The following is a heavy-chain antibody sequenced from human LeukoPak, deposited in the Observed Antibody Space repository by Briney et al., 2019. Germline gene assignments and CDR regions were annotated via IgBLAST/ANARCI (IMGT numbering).Heavy chain of an antibody. J-gene: IGHJ4*02. V-gene: IGHV3-21*01. CDR1: GFTFSSYS. CDR3: AREPTTVSPPG. CDR2: ISSSGAYI. D-gene: IGHD4-11*01. Sequence: GGSLRLSCAASGFTFSSYSMNCVGKCPGKRLEGVSSISSSGAYIFYADSVKRRFTISRDNAKNSLYLQMNSLRAEETAVYYCAREPTTVSPPGWGQGTLVTVPS.